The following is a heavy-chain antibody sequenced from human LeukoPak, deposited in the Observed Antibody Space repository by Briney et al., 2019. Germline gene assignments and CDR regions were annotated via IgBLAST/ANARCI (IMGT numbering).Heavy chain of an antibody. CDR2: IRYDGSDK. Sequence: GGSLRLSCAASGFTLRGYGMHWVRQAPGKGLEWVAFIRYDGSDKSYADSVKGRFTISRDYSENTLYLQINSLRVEDTTVYYCAKDTPTTGYHLDSWGQGTLVTVSS. D-gene: IGHD1-1*01. J-gene: IGHJ4*02. V-gene: IGHV3-30*02. CDR3: AKDTPTTGYHLDS. CDR1: GFTLRGYG.